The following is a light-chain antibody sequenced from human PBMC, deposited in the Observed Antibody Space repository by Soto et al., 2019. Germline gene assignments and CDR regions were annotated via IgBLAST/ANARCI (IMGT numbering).Light chain of an antibody. CDR1: HNIGTN. CDR2: GAS. Sequence: EIVRTQSPATLSVAPGERATLSCRASHNIGTNLAWYQQKPGQPPRLLFFGASTRATGVPARFSGSGSGTEFTLTINSLQSEDFAVYYCQQFDNWPITFGQGTRLEI. V-gene: IGKV3-15*01. J-gene: IGKJ5*01. CDR3: QQFDNWPIT.